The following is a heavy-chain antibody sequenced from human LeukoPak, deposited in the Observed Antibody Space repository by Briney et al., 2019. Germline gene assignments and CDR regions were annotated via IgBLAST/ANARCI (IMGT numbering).Heavy chain of an antibody. D-gene: IGHD3-3*01. CDR1: GGTFSSYA. CDR2: IIPIFGTA. CDR3: ARSEDGFYRGWFDP. V-gene: IGHV1-69*05. Sequence: ASVKVSCKASGGTFSSYAISWVRQAPGQGLEWMGGIIPIFGTANYAQKFQGRVTITTAESTSTAYMELSSLRSEDTAVYYCARSEDGFYRGWFDPWGQGTLVTVSS. J-gene: IGHJ5*02.